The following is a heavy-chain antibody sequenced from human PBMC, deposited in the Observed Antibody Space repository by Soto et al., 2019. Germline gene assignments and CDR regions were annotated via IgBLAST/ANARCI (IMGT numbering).Heavy chain of an antibody. CDR3: ARDEEDIVVVVAASYYYGMDV. D-gene: IGHD2-15*01. V-gene: IGHV1-69*12. CDR2: IIPIFGTA. CDR1: GGTFSSYA. J-gene: IGHJ6*02. Sequence: QVQLVQSGAAVKKPGSSVKVSCKASGGTFSSYAISWVRQAPGQGLEWMGGIIPIFGTANYAQKFQGRVTITADESTSTAYMELSSLRSEDTAVYYCARDEEDIVVVVAASYYYGMDVWGQGTTVTVSS.